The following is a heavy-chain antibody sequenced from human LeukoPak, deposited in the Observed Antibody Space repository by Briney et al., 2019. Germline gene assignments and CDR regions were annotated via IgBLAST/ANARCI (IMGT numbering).Heavy chain of an antibody. D-gene: IGHD3-10*01. CDR3: EAYGSV. CDR2: IKEDGSET. V-gene: IGHV3-7*03. J-gene: IGHJ4*02. CDR1: GLIFSNYW. Sequence: GGSLRLSCAASGLIFSNYWMTWVRQAPGKGLEWVAKIKEDGSETYYVDSVKGRFTISRDNDKNTLYLQMNSLRAEDTAVYYCEAYGSVWGQGTLVIVSS.